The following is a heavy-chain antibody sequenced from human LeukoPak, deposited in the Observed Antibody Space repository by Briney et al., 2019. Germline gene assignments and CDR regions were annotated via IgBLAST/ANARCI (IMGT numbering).Heavy chain of an antibody. J-gene: IGHJ4*02. D-gene: IGHD3-3*02. Sequence: AGGSLRLSCAASGFTFSNYAMHWVRRAPGKGLEWVAVISYDESNKYYADSVKGRFTISRDNSKNALYLQMNSLRGEDTAVYYCARGTIYSIFGVVIPPNYWGQGTLVTVSS. CDR2: ISYDESNK. CDR3: ARGTIYSIFGVVIPPNY. V-gene: IGHV3-30*04. CDR1: GFTFSNYA.